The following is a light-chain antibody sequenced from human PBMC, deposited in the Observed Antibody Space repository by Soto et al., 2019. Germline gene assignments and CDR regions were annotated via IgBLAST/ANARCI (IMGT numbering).Light chain of an antibody. J-gene: IGKJ1*01. V-gene: IGKV1-27*01. CDR2: GAS. Sequence: DIQMTQTPPSLSASVGDRVTITCRASQGISKYLAWYQHKSGKVPKLLIYGASTLQSGVPSRFSGSGSGTDFTLTISSLQPEDVATYYCQQYSSYWTFAQGTKVDIK. CDR1: QGISKY. CDR3: QQYSSYWT.